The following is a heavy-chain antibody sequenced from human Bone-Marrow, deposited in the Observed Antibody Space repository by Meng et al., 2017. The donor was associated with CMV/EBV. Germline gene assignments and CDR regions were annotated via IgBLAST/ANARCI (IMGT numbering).Heavy chain of an antibody. CDR3: ARVGLRDGYNSHFDN. CDR1: GDSISGYY. V-gene: IGHV4-59*01. D-gene: IGHD5-24*01. Sequence: SETLSLTCIVSGDSISGYYWSWIRQPPGKGLEWIGYIYYIGSTNYNPSLKSRLTISMDTSKNQLSLKVKSVTAADTAVYYCARVGLRDGYNSHFDNWGQGTLVTVSS. J-gene: IGHJ4*02. CDR2: IYYIGST.